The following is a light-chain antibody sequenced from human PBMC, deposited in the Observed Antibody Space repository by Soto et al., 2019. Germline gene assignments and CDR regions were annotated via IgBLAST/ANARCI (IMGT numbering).Light chain of an antibody. CDR1: QSVNNY. Sequence: EIVLTQSPATLSLSPGERATLSCRASQSVNNYLAWYQQKPGQAPRLIIYDASSRATDIPARFSGSGSGTDFTLTISSLGPEDFATYYCHQRSSWPLTFGGGTKVEIK. J-gene: IGKJ4*01. CDR2: DAS. V-gene: IGKV3-11*01. CDR3: HQRSSWPLT.